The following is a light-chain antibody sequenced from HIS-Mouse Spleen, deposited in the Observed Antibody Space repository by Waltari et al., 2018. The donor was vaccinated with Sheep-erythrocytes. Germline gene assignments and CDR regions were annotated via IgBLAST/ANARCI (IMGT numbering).Light chain of an antibody. V-gene: IGKV3-15*01. Sequence: EIVMTQSPATLSVSPGERATLSCRASQSVSRNLAWYQPNPGQAPRLLIYGASTRATVIPARFSGSGSGTEFTLTISSMQSEDFAVYYCQQYNNWPPPYTFGQGTKLEIK. CDR3: QQYNNWPPPYT. CDR2: GAS. J-gene: IGKJ2*01. CDR1: QSVSRN.